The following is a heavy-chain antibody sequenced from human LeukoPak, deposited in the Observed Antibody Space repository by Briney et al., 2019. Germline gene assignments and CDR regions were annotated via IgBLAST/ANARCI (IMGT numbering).Heavy chain of an antibody. V-gene: IGHV3-21*01. Sequence: GGSLCLSCAVSGVTFSSYSMNWVRQAPGKGLEWVSSISSSSSYIYYAASVRGRFTISRDNTKNSLYLQMHRLRAEDTAVYYCARGYCSSPSCPLLQHWGQGTLVIVSS. CDR2: ISSSSSYI. J-gene: IGHJ1*01. CDR3: ARGYCSSPSCPLLQH. D-gene: IGHD2-2*01. CDR1: GVTFSSYS.